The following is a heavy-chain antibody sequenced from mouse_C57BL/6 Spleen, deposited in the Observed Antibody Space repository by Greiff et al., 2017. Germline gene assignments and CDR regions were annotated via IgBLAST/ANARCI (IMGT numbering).Heavy chain of an antibody. V-gene: IGHV1-82*01. Sequence: QVQLQQSGPELVKPGASVKISCKASGYAFSSSWMNWVKQRPGKGLEWIGRIYPGDGDTNYNGKFKGKATLTADKSSSTAYMQLSSLTSEDSAVXFCARSYYGSSYFDYWGQGTTLTVSS. J-gene: IGHJ2*01. CDR3: ARSYYGSSYFDY. CDR1: GYAFSSSW. CDR2: IYPGDGDT. D-gene: IGHD1-1*01.